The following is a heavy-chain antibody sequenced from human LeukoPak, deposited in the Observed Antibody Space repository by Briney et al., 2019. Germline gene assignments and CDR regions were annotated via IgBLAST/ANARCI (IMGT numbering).Heavy chain of an antibody. CDR3: ARDRAGHYYDSSGYSYGMDV. D-gene: IGHD3-22*01. J-gene: IGHJ6*02. CDR1: GYTFTGYY. V-gene: IGHV1-46*01. CDR2: INPSGGST. Sequence: ASVKVSCKASGYTFTGYYMHWVRQAPGQGLEWMGIINPSGGSTSYAQKFQGRVTMTRDTSTSTVYMELSSLRSEDTAVYYCARDRAGHYYDSSGYSYGMDVWGQGTTVTVSS.